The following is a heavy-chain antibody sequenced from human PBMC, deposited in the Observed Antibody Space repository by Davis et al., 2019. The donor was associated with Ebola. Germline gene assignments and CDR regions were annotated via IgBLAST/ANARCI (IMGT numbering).Heavy chain of an antibody. J-gene: IGHJ6*02. D-gene: IGHD2-2*01. CDR3: AKDISSRGLYYYYGVDV. CDR1: GFTFDDYA. V-gene: IGHV3-9*01. CDR2: ISWSSGSI. Sequence: PGGSLRLSCAASGFTFDDYAMHWVRQAPGKGLEWVSGISWSSGSIGYADSVKGRFTISRDSAKNSLYLLMNSLRAEDTALYYCAKDISSRGLYYYYGVDVWGQGTTVTVSS.